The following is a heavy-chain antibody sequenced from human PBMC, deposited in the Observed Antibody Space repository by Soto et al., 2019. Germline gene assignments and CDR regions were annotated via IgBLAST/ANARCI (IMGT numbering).Heavy chain of an antibody. CDR2: INPNSGGT. Sequence: ASVKVSCKASGYTFTGYYMHWVRQAPGQGLEWMGWINPNSGGTNYAQKFQGWVTMTRDTSISTAYMELSRLRSDDTAVYYCATYYYDSSGYGAEYFQHWGQGTLVTSPQ. CDR3: ATYYYDSSGYGAEYFQH. J-gene: IGHJ1*01. CDR1: GYTFTGYY. V-gene: IGHV1-2*04. D-gene: IGHD3-22*01.